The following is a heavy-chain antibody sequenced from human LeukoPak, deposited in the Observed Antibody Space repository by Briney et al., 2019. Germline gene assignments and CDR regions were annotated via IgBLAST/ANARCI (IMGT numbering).Heavy chain of an antibody. V-gene: IGHV4-59*01. CDR1: GGSISSYY. Sequence: SETLSLTCTVSGGSISSYYWSWIRLPPGKGLEWIGYLSKSGNTNYSPSLKSRVTIFGDTSKNQFFLKLSSVTAADTAVYYCARAGGDISSSQDLDYWGQGTLVTVSS. CDR2: LSKSGNT. J-gene: IGHJ4*02. CDR3: ARAGGDISSSQDLDY. D-gene: IGHD6-6*01.